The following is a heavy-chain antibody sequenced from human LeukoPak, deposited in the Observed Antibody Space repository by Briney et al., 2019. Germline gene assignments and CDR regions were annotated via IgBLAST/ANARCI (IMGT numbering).Heavy chain of an antibody. D-gene: IGHD5-18*01. CDR2: IYSSGST. V-gene: IGHV4-38-2*02. Sequence: SETLSLTCTVSGYSISSGYYWGWIRQPPGKGLEWIGSIYSSGSTYYNPSLKSRVIIIIDTPKNHFSLTLSSVTAADTAVYYCARRRDERGYKDIFDIWGQGTMVTVSS. CDR3: ARRRDERGYKDIFDI. J-gene: IGHJ3*02. CDR1: GYSISSGYY.